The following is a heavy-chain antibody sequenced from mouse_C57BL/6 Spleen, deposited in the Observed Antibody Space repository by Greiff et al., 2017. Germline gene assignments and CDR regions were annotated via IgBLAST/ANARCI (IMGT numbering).Heavy chain of an antibody. D-gene: IGHD3-2*02. CDR2: IWTGGGT. J-gene: IGHJ4*01. CDR3: ARDSSGRGDYAMDY. CDR1: GFSLTSYA. V-gene: IGHV2-9-1*01. Sequence: VKLVESGPGLVAPSQSLSITCTVSGFSLTSYAISWVRQPPGKGLEWLGVIWTGGGTNYNSALKSRLSISKDNSKSQVFLKMNSLQTDDTARYYCARDSSGRGDYAMDYWGQGTSVTVSS.